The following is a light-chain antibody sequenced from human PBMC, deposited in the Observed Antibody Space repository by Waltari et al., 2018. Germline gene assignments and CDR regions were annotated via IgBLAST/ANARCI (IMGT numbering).Light chain of an antibody. CDR1: QSLLHSNGYNY. Sequence: DILMTQSPLSLPVTPGERASISCRSSQSLLHSNGYNYLDWYLQKPGQSPQVLIYLGSNRASGVPDRFSGSGSGTDFTLNISRVEAEDVGVYYCMQILQPARTFGQGTRLEIK. CDR2: LGS. J-gene: IGKJ2*01. V-gene: IGKV2-28*01. CDR3: MQILQPART.